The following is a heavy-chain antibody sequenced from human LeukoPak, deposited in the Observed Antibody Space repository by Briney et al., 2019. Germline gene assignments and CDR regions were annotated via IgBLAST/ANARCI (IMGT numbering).Heavy chain of an antibody. D-gene: IGHD4-17*01. Sequence: SETLSLTCTVSGASISDTSYYWSWIRQHPGTGLEWIGYISYSGSTYYNPSLKSRVIISVDTSKNQFSLKLSSVTAADTAVYYCARAAPTVTTVRFDYWGQGTLVTVSS. CDR2: ISYSGST. CDR3: ARAAPTVTTVRFDY. V-gene: IGHV4-31*03. CDR1: GASISDTSYY. J-gene: IGHJ4*02.